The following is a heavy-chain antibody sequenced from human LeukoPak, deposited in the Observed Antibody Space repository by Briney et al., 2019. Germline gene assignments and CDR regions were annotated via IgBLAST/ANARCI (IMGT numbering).Heavy chain of an antibody. V-gene: IGHV4-59*01. CDR2: IYYSGST. D-gene: IGHD5-24*01. J-gene: IGHJ4*02. Sequence: PSETLSLTCTVSGGSISSYYWSWIRQPPGKGLEWIGYIYYSGSTNYNPSLKSRVTISVDTSKNQFSLKLSSVTAADTAVYYCARGDGYNYDFDYWGQGTLVTVSS. CDR3: ARGDGYNYDFDY. CDR1: GGSISSYY.